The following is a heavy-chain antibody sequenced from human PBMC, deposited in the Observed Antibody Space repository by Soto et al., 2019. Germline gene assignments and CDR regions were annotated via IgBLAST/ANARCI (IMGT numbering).Heavy chain of an antibody. CDR2: LSGGGANT. CDR1: GFTFSTYS. D-gene: IGHD5-12*01. Sequence: EVQLLESGGGLVQPGGSLRLSCAASGFTFSTYSMAWVRQAPGKGVAWVSGLSGGGANTFYADSVKGRFTISVDNSKNTVYLQMNSLRVEDTAVYYCARWDGYGDEWGQGTLVTVSS. J-gene: IGHJ4*02. CDR3: ARWDGYGDE. V-gene: IGHV3-23*01.